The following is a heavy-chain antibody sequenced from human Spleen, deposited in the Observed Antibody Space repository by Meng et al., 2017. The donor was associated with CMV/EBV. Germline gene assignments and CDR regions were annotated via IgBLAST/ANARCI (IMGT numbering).Heavy chain of an antibody. J-gene: IGHJ4*02. D-gene: IGHD3-22*01. V-gene: IGHV3-11*01. Sequence: GESLKISCEASGFTFSDYYMSWIRQASGRGLEWLSYISGSDNSMYYANSVKGRFTISRDNAKKSLYLQMNSLRAEDTAVYYCARTTFPYDSFDYWGQGTLVTVSS. CDR3: ARTTFPYDSFDY. CDR1: GFTFSDYY. CDR2: ISGSDNSM.